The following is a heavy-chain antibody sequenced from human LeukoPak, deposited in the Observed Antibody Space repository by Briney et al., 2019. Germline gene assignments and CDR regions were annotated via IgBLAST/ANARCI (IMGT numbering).Heavy chain of an antibody. CDR3: ARDVSLGATSLGFDY. Sequence: GASVKVSCKASGGTFSSYSMNWVRQAPGKGLEWVSSISSSSSYIYYADSVKGRFTISRDNAKNSLYLQMNSLRAEDTAVYYCARDVSLGATSLGFDYWGQGTLVTVSS. D-gene: IGHD1-26*01. CDR1: GGTFSSYS. J-gene: IGHJ4*02. V-gene: IGHV3-21*01. CDR2: ISSSSSYI.